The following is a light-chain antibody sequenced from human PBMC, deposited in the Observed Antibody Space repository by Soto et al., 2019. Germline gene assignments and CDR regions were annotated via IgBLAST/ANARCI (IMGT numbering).Light chain of an antibody. CDR3: QQYDNLPLT. CDR1: QDIKNY. J-gene: IGKJ4*01. CDR2: DAA. Sequence: DIQMTQSPSSLSASVGDRVTITCQASQDIKNYLNWYQQKSGKAPKLLIYDAADLETGVPSRLSGTESGTAFTFTINSLQPEDIATYYCQQYDNLPLTFGGGTKVEIK. V-gene: IGKV1-33*01.